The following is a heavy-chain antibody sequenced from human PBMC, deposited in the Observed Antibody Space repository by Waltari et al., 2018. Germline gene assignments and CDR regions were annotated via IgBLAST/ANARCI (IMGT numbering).Heavy chain of an antibody. J-gene: IGHJ6*02. CDR3: ARGIVVVVAATLYYYYGMDV. V-gene: IGHV4-31*03. D-gene: IGHD2-15*01. Sequence: QVQLQESGPGLVKPSQTLSLTCTVSGGSISSGGYYWSWIRQHPGKGLEWIGYIYHSGSTYYNPSLKSRVTISVDRSKNQFSLKLSSVTAADTAVYYCARGIVVVVAATLYYYYGMDVWGQGTTVTVSS. CDR2: IYHSGST. CDR1: GGSISSGGYY.